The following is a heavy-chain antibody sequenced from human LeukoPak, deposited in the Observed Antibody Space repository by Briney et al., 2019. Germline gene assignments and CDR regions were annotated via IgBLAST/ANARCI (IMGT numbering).Heavy chain of an antibody. CDR3: ASFKSSGSYYKLPDH. V-gene: IGHV3-74*01. CDR2: INTDGSST. Sequence: GGSLRLSCAASGFTFSSYWMHWVRQAPGKGLVWVSRINTDGSSTNYADSVKGRFTISRDNSKNTLYLQMNSLRAEDTAVYYCASFKSSGSYYKLPDHWGQGALVIVSS. CDR1: GFTFSSYW. J-gene: IGHJ4*02. D-gene: IGHD3-10*01.